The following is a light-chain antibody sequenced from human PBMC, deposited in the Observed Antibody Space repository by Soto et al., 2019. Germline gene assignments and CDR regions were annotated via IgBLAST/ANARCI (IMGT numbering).Light chain of an antibody. CDR1: QSVSSSY. CDR2: GAS. CDR3: QQYGSSPMYT. Sequence: EIVLTQSPGTLSLSPGERATLSCRASQSVSSSYLAWYQQKPGQAPRLLIYGASSRATGIPDRFSGSGSGTDFTLTIRRLEPEDFAVYSCQQYGSSPMYTFGRGTKLEIK. J-gene: IGKJ2*01. V-gene: IGKV3-20*01.